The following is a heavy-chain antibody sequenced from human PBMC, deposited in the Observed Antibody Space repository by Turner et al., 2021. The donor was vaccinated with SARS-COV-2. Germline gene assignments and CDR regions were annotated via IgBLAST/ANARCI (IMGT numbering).Heavy chain of an antibody. Sequence: IFGDYDMSWVRQAPGKGLECLTFIRRKAYGGATEYAASVGGRFTISRDDSKSIAYLQMSSLQTEDTAVNYCTRVGAAMDYYESSAYFDYWGQGTLVTVSS. CDR3: TRVGAAMDYYESSAYFDY. V-gene: IGHV3-49*04. CDR2: IRRKAYGGAT. J-gene: IGHJ4*02. CDR1: IFGDYD. D-gene: IGHD3-22*01.